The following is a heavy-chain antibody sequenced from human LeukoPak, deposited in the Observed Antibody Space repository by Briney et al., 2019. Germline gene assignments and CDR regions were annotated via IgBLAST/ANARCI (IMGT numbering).Heavy chain of an antibody. V-gene: IGHV1-2*02. CDR1: GYTFTDNF. CDR2: IHPNSGQT. Sequence: GASVKVSCKASGYTFTDNFLLWLRQAPGQGLEWMGWIHPNSGQTTIAQNFQGRVTMTSDTSISTAYMKLSSLTSDDTATYYCTREDYWGQGTLLIVSS. CDR3: TREDY. J-gene: IGHJ4*02.